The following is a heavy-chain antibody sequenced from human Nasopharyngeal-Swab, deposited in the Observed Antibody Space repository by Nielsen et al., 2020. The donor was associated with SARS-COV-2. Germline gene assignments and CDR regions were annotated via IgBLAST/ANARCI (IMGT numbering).Heavy chain of an antibody. Sequence: GESLKISCAASGFTFSKFYMSWVRQAAGKGLEWVANIKQDGSGSYYVDSVKGRFTISRDDANNSLYLQMNSLRAGDTGVYYCARGIAAAGTLDYWGQGTLVTVSS. J-gene: IGHJ4*02. CDR1: GFTFSKFY. CDR3: ARGIAAAGTLDY. D-gene: IGHD6-13*01. CDR2: IKQDGSGS. V-gene: IGHV3-7*01.